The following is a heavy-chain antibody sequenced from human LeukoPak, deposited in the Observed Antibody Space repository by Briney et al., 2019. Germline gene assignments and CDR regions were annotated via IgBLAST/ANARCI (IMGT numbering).Heavy chain of an antibody. J-gene: IGHJ6*03. Sequence: GGSLRLSCAASGLTFSNYGMHWVRQAPGKGLEWVALIRYDGSDKYYADSVKGRFTISRDNAKNSLYLQMNSLRAEDTAVYYCARVRREMKRSLGRITEYSYYYYMDVWGKGTTVTVSS. D-gene: IGHD2/OR15-2a*01. V-gene: IGHV3-30*02. CDR3: ARVRREMKRSLGRITEYSYYYYMDV. CDR1: GLTFSNYG. CDR2: IRYDGSDK.